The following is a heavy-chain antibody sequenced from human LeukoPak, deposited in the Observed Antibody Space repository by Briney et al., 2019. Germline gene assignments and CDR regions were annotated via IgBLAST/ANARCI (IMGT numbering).Heavy chain of an antibody. CDR1: GYTFDDYA. CDR2: FSWNSGSI. J-gene: IGHJ4*02. V-gene: IGHV3-9*01. Sequence: PGRSLRLCCATSGYTFDDYARHWVRQAPGKGLEWVSGFSWNSGSIGYADSVKGRFTMSRDNAKNSLYLQMNSLRAEDTALYYCAKGGYTLTGTMEDYFDYWGQGTLVTVSS. CDR3: AKGGYTLTGTMEDYFDY. D-gene: IGHD3-9*01.